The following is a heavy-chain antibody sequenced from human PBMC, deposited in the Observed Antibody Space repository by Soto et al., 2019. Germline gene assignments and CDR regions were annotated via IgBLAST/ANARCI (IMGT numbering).Heavy chain of an antibody. D-gene: IGHD3-22*01. CDR1: GGSFIGYY. J-gene: IGHJ4*02. Sequence: LSLTCAVYGGSFIGYYCSWIRQPPGKGLEWIGEINHSGSTNYNPSLKSRVTISVDTSKNQFSLKLSSVTAADTAVYYCARGKTYYYDSSGYYYRYYFDYWGQGTLVTVSS. CDR2: INHSGST. V-gene: IGHV4-34*01. CDR3: ARGKTYYYDSSGYYYRYYFDY.